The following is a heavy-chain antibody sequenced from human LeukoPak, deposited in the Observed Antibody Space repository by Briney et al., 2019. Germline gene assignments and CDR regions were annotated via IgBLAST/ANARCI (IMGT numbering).Heavy chain of an antibody. CDR2: ISGSGGTT. CDR1: GLSFSTYA. Sequence: GGSLRLSXAASGLSFSTYAMSWVRQAPGKGLEWVSSISGSGGTTYYADSVKGRFTISRDNSKNTVYLQMNSLRAEDTAVYYCARDSPYGGYYYYYYMDVWGKGTTVTVSS. V-gene: IGHV3-23*01. D-gene: IGHD4/OR15-4a*01. J-gene: IGHJ6*03. CDR3: ARDSPYGGYYYYYYMDV.